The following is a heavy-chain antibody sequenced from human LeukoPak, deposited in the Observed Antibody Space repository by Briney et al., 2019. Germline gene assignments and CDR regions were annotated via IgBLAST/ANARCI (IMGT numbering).Heavy chain of an antibody. CDR2: INYNGAIT. V-gene: IGHV3-20*04. Sequence: GGSLRLSCATSGFTFVDYGLSWVRRAPGKGLEWLCAINYNGAITDYADSVKGRFTISRDNAKNSLYLRMDNLRAEDTALYYRARDRLGPSFSVSHFDLWGQGTLVTVSS. CDR3: ARDRLGPSFSVSHFDL. J-gene: IGHJ4*02. D-gene: IGHD3-3*02. CDR1: GFTFVDYG.